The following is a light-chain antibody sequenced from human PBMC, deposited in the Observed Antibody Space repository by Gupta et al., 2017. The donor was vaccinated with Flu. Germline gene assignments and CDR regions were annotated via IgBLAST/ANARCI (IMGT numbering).Light chain of an antibody. V-gene: IGLV3-21*02. Sequence: TNACGGYFSGSGSMVLYQQSPEHTPVLVVYYDSGRGSGIPAGFSGSNSDAAAIMTTIRVEAGDEADYCCQVNDSNSDNLVFGGGNKLTVL. CDR2: YDS. CDR3: QVNDSNSDNLV. CDR1: FSGSGS. J-gene: IGLJ3*02.